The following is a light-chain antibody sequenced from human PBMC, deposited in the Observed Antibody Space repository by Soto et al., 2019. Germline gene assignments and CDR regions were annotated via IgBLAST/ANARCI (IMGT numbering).Light chain of an antibody. Sequence: DIQMTQSPSTLSASVGDRVTITCRASQSISSWLAWYQQKPGKDPKLLIYKASSLESGVPSRFSGSGSGTEFTLTISSRQPDDFATYYCQHQAFGQGTKVEIK. J-gene: IGKJ1*01. CDR1: QSISSW. CDR2: KAS. CDR3: QHQA. V-gene: IGKV1-5*03.